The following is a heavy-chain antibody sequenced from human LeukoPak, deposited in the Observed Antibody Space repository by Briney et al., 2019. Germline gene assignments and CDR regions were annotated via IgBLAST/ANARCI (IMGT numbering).Heavy chain of an antibody. Sequence: GGSLRLSCAASGFTFSRYGMNWVRQAPGKGLEWVSCITGNSEYIFYTDSVKGRFTISRDNSRSTLYLQMNSLRPEDTAIYYCAREGYYGSGSPPSLYFDYWGQGTLVTVSS. CDR1: GFTFSRYG. D-gene: IGHD3-10*01. J-gene: IGHJ4*02. CDR3: AREGYYGSGSPPSLYFDY. V-gene: IGHV3-21*01. CDR2: ITGNSEYI.